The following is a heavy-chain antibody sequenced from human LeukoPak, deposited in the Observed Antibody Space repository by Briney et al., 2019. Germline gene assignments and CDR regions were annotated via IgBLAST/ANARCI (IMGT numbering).Heavy chain of an antibody. Sequence: GGSLRLSCAASGFTFSSYGMHWVRQAPGKGLEWVAVISYDGSNKYYADSVKGRFTISRDNSKNTLYLQMNSLRAEDTAVYYCAKAVGYIVVVPAAMSYWGQGTLVTVSS. V-gene: IGHV3-30*18. CDR1: GFTFSSYG. J-gene: IGHJ4*02. D-gene: IGHD2-2*01. CDR2: ISYDGSNK. CDR3: AKAVGYIVVVPAAMSY.